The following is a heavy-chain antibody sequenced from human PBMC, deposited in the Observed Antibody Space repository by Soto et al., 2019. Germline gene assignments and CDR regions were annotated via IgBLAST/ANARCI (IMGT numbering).Heavy chain of an antibody. V-gene: IGHV3-23*01. Sequence: EVLLLESGGGLVQPGRSLRLSCAASGFTFNTFAMTWVRQAPGKRLEWVSGLSGSGSLSYYADSVKGRFTISRDNSKNTMYLQMNILRVDETAVYFCARDRGGALDSWGQGTLVTVSS. CDR2: LSGSGSLS. CDR3: ARDRGGALDS. J-gene: IGHJ4*02. D-gene: IGHD2-15*01. CDR1: GFTFNTFA.